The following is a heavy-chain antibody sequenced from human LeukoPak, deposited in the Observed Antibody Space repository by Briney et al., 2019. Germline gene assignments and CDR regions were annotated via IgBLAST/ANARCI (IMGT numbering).Heavy chain of an antibody. CDR3: ARGAVAAPFDS. J-gene: IGHJ4*02. V-gene: IGHV3-48*03. Sequence: PGGSLRLSCAASGFIFSINEMNWVRQAPGRGLEWISYISSNSLATYDADSVRRRFTISRDNAKNTLFLHMSRLRGEDTAIYYCARGAVAAPFDSWGQGTLVTVSS. CDR1: GFIFSINE. D-gene: IGHD6-19*01. CDR2: ISSNSLAT.